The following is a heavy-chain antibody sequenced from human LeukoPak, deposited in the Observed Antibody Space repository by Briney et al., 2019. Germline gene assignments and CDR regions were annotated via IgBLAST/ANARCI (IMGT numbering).Heavy chain of an antibody. CDR2: IRYDGSLT. CDR1: GFSFVNFG. J-gene: IGHJ4*02. D-gene: IGHD2/OR15-2a*01. V-gene: IGHV3-30*02. Sequence: GGSLRLSCAPSGFSFVNFGFHWLRQAPSKGLEWVAFIRYDGSLTDYADSMKGRFTVARDNSKNTVSLHMNSLRPEDAAVYYCAKDAVALQDEYYFDSWGQGTLVAVSS. CDR3: AKDAVALQDEYYFDS.